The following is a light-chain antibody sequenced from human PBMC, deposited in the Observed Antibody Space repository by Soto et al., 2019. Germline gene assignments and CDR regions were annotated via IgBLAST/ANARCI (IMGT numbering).Light chain of an antibody. CDR3: HSYDSSLSGYV. Sequence: QSALTQPPSVSGAPGQRVTISCTGSSSNIGAGYDVHWYQQLPGTAPKLLIYGNSNRPSGVPDRFSGSKSGTSAFLAITGLQAEDEADYYCHSYDSSLSGYVFGTGTKVTVL. V-gene: IGLV1-40*01. CDR1: SSNIGAGYD. CDR2: GNS. J-gene: IGLJ1*01.